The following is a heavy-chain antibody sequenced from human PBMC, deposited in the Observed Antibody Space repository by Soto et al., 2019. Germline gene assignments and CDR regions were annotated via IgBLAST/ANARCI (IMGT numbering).Heavy chain of an antibody. V-gene: IGHV3-48*03. CDR1: GFTFSSYE. CDR2: ISSSGSTI. D-gene: IGHD4-17*01. CDR3: ARDNYGDYEVYYYGMDV. J-gene: IGHJ6*02. Sequence: GGSLRLSCAASGFTFSSYEMNWVRQAPGKGLEWVSYISSSGSTIYYADSVKGRFTISRDNAKNSLYLQMNSLRAEDTAVYYCARDNYGDYEVYYYGMDVWGQGTTVTVSS.